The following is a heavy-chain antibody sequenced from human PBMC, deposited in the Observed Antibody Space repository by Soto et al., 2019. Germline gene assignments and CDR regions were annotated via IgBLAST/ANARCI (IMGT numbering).Heavy chain of an antibody. V-gene: IGHV4-59*01. Sequence: SETLSLTCTVSGGSISSYDWSWIRQPPGKGLEWIGYIYYSGSTNYNPSLKSRVTISVDTSKNQFSLKLSSVTAADTAVYYCARGSMVRGVPFYYYYYMDVWGKGTTVTVSS. D-gene: IGHD3-10*01. J-gene: IGHJ6*03. CDR2: IYYSGST. CDR1: GGSISSYD. CDR3: ARGSMVRGVPFYYYYYMDV.